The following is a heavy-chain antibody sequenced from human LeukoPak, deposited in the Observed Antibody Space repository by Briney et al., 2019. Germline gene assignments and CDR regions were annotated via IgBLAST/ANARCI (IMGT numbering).Heavy chain of an antibody. D-gene: IGHD3-10*01. J-gene: IGHJ4*02. V-gene: IGHV1-8*01. Sequence: ASVKVSCKASGYTFTSYDINWVRQATGQGLEWMGWMNPNSGNTGYAQKFQGRVTMTRNTSISTAYMELSSLRSEDTAVYYCARGPTYYYGSGSYSLFDYWGQGTLVTVSS. CDR2: MNPNSGNT. CDR1: GYTFTSYD. CDR3: ARGPTYYYGSGSYSLFDY.